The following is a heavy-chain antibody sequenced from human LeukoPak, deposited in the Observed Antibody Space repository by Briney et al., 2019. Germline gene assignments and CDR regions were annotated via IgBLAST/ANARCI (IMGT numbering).Heavy chain of an antibody. V-gene: IGHV3-21*01. J-gene: IGHJ6*02. CDR1: GFTFSSYA. D-gene: IGHD3-9*01. Sequence: GGSLRLSCAASGFTFSSYAMSWVRQAPGKGLEWVSSISSSSSYIYYADSVKGRFTISRDNAKNSLYLQMNSLRAEDTAVYYCARVPLRYFDWPPDGMDVWGQGTTVTVSS. CDR3: ARVPLRYFDWPPDGMDV. CDR2: ISSSSSYI.